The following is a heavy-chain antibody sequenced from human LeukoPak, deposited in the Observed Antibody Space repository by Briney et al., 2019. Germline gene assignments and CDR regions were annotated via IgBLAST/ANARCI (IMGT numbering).Heavy chain of an antibody. V-gene: IGHV3-30*03. J-gene: IGHJ1*01. D-gene: IGHD3-22*01. CDR3: AGDSSGHEYFQH. CDR1: GFTFSSYG. CDR2: ISYDGSNK. Sequence: GGSLRLSCAASGFTFSSYGMHWVRQAPGKGLEWVAVISYDGSNKYYADSVKGRFTISRDNSKNTLYLQMNSLRAEDTAVYYCAGDSSGHEYFQHWGQGTLVTVSS.